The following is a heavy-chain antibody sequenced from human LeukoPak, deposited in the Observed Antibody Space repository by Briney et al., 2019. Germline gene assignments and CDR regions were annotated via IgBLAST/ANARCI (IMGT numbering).Heavy chain of an antibody. Sequence: ASVKVSCKASGGTFSSYAISWVRQAPGQGLEWMGGIIPILGTANYAQKFQGRVTITADKSTSTAYMELSSLRSEDTAVYYCAKVHYDILTGPPFYYYGMDVWGKGTTVTVSS. CDR2: IIPILGTA. J-gene: IGHJ6*04. CDR3: AKVHYDILTGPPFYYYGMDV. V-gene: IGHV1-69*06. D-gene: IGHD3-9*01. CDR1: GGTFSSYA.